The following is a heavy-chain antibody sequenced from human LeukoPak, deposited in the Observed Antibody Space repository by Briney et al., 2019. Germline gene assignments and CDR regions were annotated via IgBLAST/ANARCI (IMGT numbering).Heavy chain of an antibody. J-gene: IGHJ3*02. CDR2: MYYSGST. CDR1: GGSFSSSSYY. D-gene: IGHD5-24*01. CDR3: ARHFDRDGYTSNAFDI. Sequence: PSETLSLTCTVSGGSFSSSSYYWGWIRQPPGKELEWIGSMYYSGSTYYNASLRSRLTISVDTSKNQFSLKLSSVTAADTAVYYCARHFDRDGYTSNAFDIWGQGTMVTVSS. V-gene: IGHV4-39*01.